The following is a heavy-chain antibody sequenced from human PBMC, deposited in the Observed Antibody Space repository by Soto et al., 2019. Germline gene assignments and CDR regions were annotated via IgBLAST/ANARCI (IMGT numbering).Heavy chain of an antibody. CDR1: GFTFSSYA. CDR2: ISGSGGST. V-gene: IGHV3-23*01. CDR3: TKDLISYYYDSSGYYPHYFDY. D-gene: IGHD3-22*01. J-gene: IGHJ4*02. Sequence: EVQLLESGGGLVQPGGSLRLSCAASGFTFSSYAMSWVRQAPGKGLEWVSAISGSGGSTYYADSVKGRFTISRDNSNNTLYLQMNSLRAEDTAVYYCTKDLISYYYDSSGYYPHYFDYWGQGTLFTVSS.